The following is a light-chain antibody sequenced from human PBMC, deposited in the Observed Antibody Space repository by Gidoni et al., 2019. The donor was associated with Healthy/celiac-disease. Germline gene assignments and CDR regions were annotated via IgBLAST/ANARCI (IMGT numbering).Light chain of an antibody. Sequence: DIQMTQSPSTLSASVGDRVTITCRARQSISSWLAWYQQKPGKAPKLLIYKASSLESGVPSRFSGSGYGTEFTLTISSLQPDDFATYYCQHEWTFGQGTKVEIK. CDR1: QSISSW. V-gene: IGKV1-5*03. J-gene: IGKJ1*01. CDR2: KAS. CDR3: QHEWT.